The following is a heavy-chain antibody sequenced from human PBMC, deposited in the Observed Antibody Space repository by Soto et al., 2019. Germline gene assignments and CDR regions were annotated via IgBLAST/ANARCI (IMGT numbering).Heavy chain of an antibody. CDR3: ARVPGP. D-gene: IGHD3-10*01. CDR1: GGSIRSGGCS. Sequence: SETLSLTCAVSGGSIRSGGCSWSWIRQPPGKGLEWIGYIYHSGSTYYNSSLKSRVTISVDRSKNQFSLKLSSVTAADTAVYYCARVPGPWGQGTLVTVSS. J-gene: IGHJ5*02. V-gene: IGHV4-30-2*01. CDR2: IYHSGST.